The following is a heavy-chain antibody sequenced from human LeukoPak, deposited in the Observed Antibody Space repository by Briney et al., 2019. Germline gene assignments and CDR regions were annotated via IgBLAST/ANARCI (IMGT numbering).Heavy chain of an antibody. CDR3: ARDLYSSAWYGIH. V-gene: IGHV3-53*01. Sequence: GGSLRLSCTASGFNFGSFGMHWVRQAPGGGLHWVSLLYSDGDTYYADSVKGRFTISRDTSKNTLYLQMNSLRVDDTAVYYCARDLYSSAWYGIHWGQGTLVTVSS. J-gene: IGHJ4*02. CDR1: GFNFGSFG. D-gene: IGHD6-19*01. CDR2: LYSDGDT.